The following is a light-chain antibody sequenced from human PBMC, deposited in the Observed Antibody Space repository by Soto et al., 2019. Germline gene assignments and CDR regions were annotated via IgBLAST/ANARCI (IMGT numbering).Light chain of an antibody. CDR2: GAS. Sequence: EILLTPSPDTLSLSPGEGATLSCRASQSVSSNYLAWYQQKPGQAPRLLIYGASTRATGIPDRFSGGGSGTDFTLTISRLEPEDFAVYYCQQYGSSSTTTVGQGTRMEIE. CDR1: QSVSSNY. J-gene: IGKJ5*01. CDR3: QQYGSSSTTT. V-gene: IGKV3-20*01.